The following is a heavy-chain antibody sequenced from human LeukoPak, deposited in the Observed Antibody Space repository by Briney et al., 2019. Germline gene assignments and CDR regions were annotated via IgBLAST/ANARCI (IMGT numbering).Heavy chain of an antibody. J-gene: IGHJ4*02. CDR2: ISGRGGST. Sequence: GGSLRLSCAASGFTFSSYAMSWVRQVPGKGLEWVAGISGRGGSTYYADSVKGRFTISRDNSKNTLYLQMNSLRAEDTAVYYCAKSSGWYVDYWGQGTLVTVSS. D-gene: IGHD6-19*01. V-gene: IGHV3-23*01. CDR1: GFTFSSYA. CDR3: AKSSGWYVDY.